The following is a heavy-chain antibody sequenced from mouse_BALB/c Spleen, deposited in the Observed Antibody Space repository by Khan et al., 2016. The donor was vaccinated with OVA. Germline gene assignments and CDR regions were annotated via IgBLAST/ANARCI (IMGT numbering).Heavy chain of an antibody. CDR3: SGSTLLLRYPDYFDF. J-gene: IGHJ2*01. Sequence: EVQLLVSGPGLLKPSQSLSLTCTVTGYSINSAYAWNWIRQFPGNKLEWMGYIGYTGSTSYNPSLRSRISITRDTSKNQFFLQLNSVTTEDTATYYCSGSTLLLRYPDYFDFWGQGTTLTVSS. V-gene: IGHV3-2*02. D-gene: IGHD1-1*01. CDR1: GYSINSAYA. CDR2: IGYTGST.